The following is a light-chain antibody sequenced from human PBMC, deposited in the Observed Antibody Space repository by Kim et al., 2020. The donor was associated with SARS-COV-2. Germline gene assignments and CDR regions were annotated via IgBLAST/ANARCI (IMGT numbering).Light chain of an antibody. CDR2: AAS. CDR3: QQYYSYPWT. V-gene: IGKV1-8*01. CDR1: QGISSY. Sequence: GNRVTSNCRASQGISSYLAWYQPRPGKAPKLLIYAASTLQSGVPSRFSGSGSGTDFTLTISCLQSEDFATYYCQQYYSYPWTFGQGTKVDIK. J-gene: IGKJ1*01.